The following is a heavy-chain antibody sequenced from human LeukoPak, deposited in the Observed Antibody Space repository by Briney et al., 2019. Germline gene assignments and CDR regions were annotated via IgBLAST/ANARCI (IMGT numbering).Heavy chain of an antibody. D-gene: IGHD3-3*01. Sequence: PSETLSLTCTVSGGSISSYYWSWLRQPPGKGLEWIGYIYYSGSTNYNPSLKSRVTISVDTSKNQFSLKLSSVTAADTAVYYCARGQTHDFWSGYYQNWFDPWGQGTLVTVSS. V-gene: IGHV4-59*01. J-gene: IGHJ5*02. CDR3: ARGQTHDFWSGYYQNWFDP. CDR2: IYYSGST. CDR1: GGSISSYY.